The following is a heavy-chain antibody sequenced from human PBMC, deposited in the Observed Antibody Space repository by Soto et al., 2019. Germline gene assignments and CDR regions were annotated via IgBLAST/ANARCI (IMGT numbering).Heavy chain of an antibody. CDR2: ISTTGAYI. CDR1: GFTFTDYY. J-gene: IGHJ5*02. Sequence: QVQLVESGGGLVRPGGSLRLSCTASGFTFTDYYMSWIRQTPEKGLEWLAHISTTGAYIKYADSVQGRLTISRDNAKNSLYLQLNSLRAEDTAIYYCARYQKSSRLTTTIDLWGQGTLVAVSS. CDR3: ARYQKSSRLTTTIDL. V-gene: IGHV3-11*06. D-gene: IGHD4-4*01.